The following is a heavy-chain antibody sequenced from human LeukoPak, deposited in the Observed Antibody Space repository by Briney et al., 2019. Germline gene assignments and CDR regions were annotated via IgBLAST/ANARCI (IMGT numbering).Heavy chain of an antibody. D-gene: IGHD3-3*01. CDR3: ARYGEYDFSS. V-gene: IGHV3-7*04. J-gene: IGHJ4*02. CDR2: INEAGGAK. CDR1: GITVSTKY. Sequence: GGSLRLSCAASGITVSTKYMSWVRQAPGKGLEWVAKINEAGGAKYHADSVKGPFAISRANAKISLYLQMNTVRAEYTALYYCARYGEYDFSSWGQGTLVTVSS.